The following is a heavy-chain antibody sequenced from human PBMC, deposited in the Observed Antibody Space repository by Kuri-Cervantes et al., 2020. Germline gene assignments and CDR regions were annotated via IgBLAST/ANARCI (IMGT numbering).Heavy chain of an antibody. CDR1: GFTLSSYG. Sequence: GESLKISCAASGFTLSSYGMHWVRQAPGKGLEWVAVISYDGSNKYYADSVKGRFTISRDNSKNTLYLQMNSLRAEDTAVYYCARALNDYGRRGAFDIWGQGTMVTVSS. J-gene: IGHJ3*02. CDR2: ISYDGSNK. V-gene: IGHV3-30*03. D-gene: IGHD4-17*01. CDR3: ARALNDYGRRGAFDI.